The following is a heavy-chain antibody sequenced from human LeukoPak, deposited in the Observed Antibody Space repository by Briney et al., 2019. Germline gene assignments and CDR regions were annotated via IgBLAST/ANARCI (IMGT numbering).Heavy chain of an antibody. CDR1: GFTFNTYW. D-gene: IGHD1-14*01. Sequence: QTGGSLRLSCAASGFTFNTYWMSWVRQAPGKGLEWVANIKEDGSEKYYVDSVKGRFTISRDNAKNSLHLQMNSLRAEDTAVYYCARDFARYWGQGTLVTVSS. CDR2: IKEDGSEK. J-gene: IGHJ4*02. V-gene: IGHV3-7*01. CDR3: ARDFARY.